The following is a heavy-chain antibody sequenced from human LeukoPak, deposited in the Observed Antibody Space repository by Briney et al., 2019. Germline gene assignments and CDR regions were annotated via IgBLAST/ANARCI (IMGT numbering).Heavy chain of an antibody. CDR3: AKDGMYSSSSSYYFDY. Sequence: GGSLRLSCAASGFTFSTFAMLWVRQPPGKGLEWVSSIFPSGGEIHYADSVKGRFTISRDYSKNTLYLQMNSLRAEDTALYYCAKDGMYSSSSSYYFDYWGPGTLVTVSS. V-gene: IGHV3-23*01. CDR1: GFTFSTFA. D-gene: IGHD6-6*01. J-gene: IGHJ4*02. CDR2: IFPSGGEI.